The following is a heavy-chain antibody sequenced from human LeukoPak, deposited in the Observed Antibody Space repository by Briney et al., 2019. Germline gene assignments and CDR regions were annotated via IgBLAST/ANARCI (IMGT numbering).Heavy chain of an antibody. V-gene: IGHV1-2*06. CDR3: ARDRKSGSYFDY. CDR2: INPNSGGT. J-gene: IGHJ4*02. CDR1: GYTFTGYY. Sequence: ASVKVSCKASGYTFTGYYMHWVGQAPGQGLEWMGRINPNSGGTNYAQKFQGRVTMTRDTSISTAYMELSRLRSDDTAVYYCARDRKSGSYFDYWGQGTLVTVSS. D-gene: IGHD1-26*01.